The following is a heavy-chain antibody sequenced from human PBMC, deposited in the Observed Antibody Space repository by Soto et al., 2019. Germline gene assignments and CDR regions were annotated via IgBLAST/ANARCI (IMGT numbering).Heavy chain of an antibody. V-gene: IGHV4-59*01. D-gene: IGHD3-10*01. Sequence: SETLSLTCTVSGGSISSYYWSWIRQPPGKGLEWIGYIYYSGSTNYNPSLKSRVTISVDTSKNQFSLKLSSVTAADTAVYYCARWSYYGSGSLYYYYYYGMDVWGQGTTVTVSS. J-gene: IGHJ6*02. CDR1: GGSISSYY. CDR2: IYYSGST. CDR3: ARWSYYGSGSLYYYYYYGMDV.